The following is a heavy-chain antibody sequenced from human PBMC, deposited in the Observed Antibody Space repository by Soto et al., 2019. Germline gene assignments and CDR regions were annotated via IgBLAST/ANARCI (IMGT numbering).Heavy chain of an antibody. Sequence: VQLVQSGAEVKKPGASVKISCKASGYTFDTYSMTWVRQAPGQGLEWMAWINPYNGNTHYSQKAQRRVSVTTDTSTSTVYMELRSLRSDDTAVYYRARDVLSNSPYLDFWGQGTLVTVSS. CDR1: GYTFDTYS. D-gene: IGHD1-1*01. CDR2: INPYNGNT. J-gene: IGHJ4*02. V-gene: IGHV1-18*04. CDR3: ARDVLSNSPYLDF.